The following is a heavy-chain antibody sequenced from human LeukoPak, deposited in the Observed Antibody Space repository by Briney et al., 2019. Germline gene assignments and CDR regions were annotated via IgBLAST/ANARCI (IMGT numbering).Heavy chain of an antibody. J-gene: IGHJ4*02. CDR2: IYSGGTT. CDR3: ARALPAASHTSFDY. Sequence: GGSLRLSCAASGFTVSSEYMSLVRQAPGKGLEWVSIIYSGGTTYYADSVKGRFTISRDISKNTVYLQMNSLRVEDTALFFCARALPAASHTSFDYWGQGALVTVSS. D-gene: IGHD2-2*01. CDR1: GFTVSSEY. V-gene: IGHV3-66*01.